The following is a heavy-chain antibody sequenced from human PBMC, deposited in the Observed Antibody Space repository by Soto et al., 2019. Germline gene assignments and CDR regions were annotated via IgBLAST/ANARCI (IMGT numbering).Heavy chain of an antibody. J-gene: IGHJ6*02. CDR3: VKEVGCSSTSCYTGTGGMDV. CDR1: GFTFSSYA. CDR2: ISSNGGST. Sequence: PGGSLRLSCSASGFTFSSYAMHWVRQAPGKGLEYVSAISSNGGSTYYADSVKGRFTISRDNSKNTLYLQMSSLRAEDTAVYYCVKEVGCSSTSCYTGTGGMDVWGQGTTVTVSS. V-gene: IGHV3-64D*06. D-gene: IGHD2-2*02.